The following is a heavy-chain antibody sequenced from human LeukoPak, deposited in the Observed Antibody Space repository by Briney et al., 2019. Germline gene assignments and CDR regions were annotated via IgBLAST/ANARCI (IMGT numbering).Heavy chain of an antibody. CDR2: IKSKTDGGTT. D-gene: IGHD5-18*01. J-gene: IGHJ4*02. CDR3: TTEPWSVDTAMVNLVSDY. V-gene: IGHV3-15*01. Sequence: GGSLRLSCAASGFTFSNAWMSWVRQAPGKGLEWVGRIKSKTDGGTTDYAAPVKGRFTISRDDSKNTLYLQMNSLKTEDTAVYYCTTEPWSVDTAMVNLVSDYWGQGTLVTVSS. CDR1: GFTFSNAW.